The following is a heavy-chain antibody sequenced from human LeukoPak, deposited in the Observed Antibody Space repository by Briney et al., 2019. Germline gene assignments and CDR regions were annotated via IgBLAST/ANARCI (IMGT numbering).Heavy chain of an antibody. CDR2: INTGNGNT. CDR1: GYTLTTYA. Sequence: ASVKVSCMASGYTLTTYAIHWVRQAPGQSLEWMGWINTGNGNTKYLEKLQDRVTITRDTSASTAYMELSSLRSEDTAVYYCARGGYIYGFDHWGQGTLVTVSS. D-gene: IGHD5-18*01. CDR3: ARGGYIYGFDH. J-gene: IGHJ4*02. V-gene: IGHV1-3*04.